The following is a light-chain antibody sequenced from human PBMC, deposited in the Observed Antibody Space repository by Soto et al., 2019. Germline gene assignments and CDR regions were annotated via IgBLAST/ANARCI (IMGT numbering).Light chain of an antibody. V-gene: IGKV3-20*01. Sequence: EIVLTQSPGTLSLSPGERATLSCRASQSVSSSYLAWYQQKPGQAPRLLIYGASSRAIGIPDRFSGSGSGTDFTLTISRLEPEDFAVYYCHQYDSSPLTFGGGNKVEIK. CDR3: HQYDSSPLT. CDR1: QSVSSSY. CDR2: GAS. J-gene: IGKJ4*01.